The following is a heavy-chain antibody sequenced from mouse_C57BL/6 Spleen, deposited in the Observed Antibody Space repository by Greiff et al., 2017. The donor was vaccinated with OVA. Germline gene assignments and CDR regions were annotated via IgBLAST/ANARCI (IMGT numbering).Heavy chain of an antibody. Sequence: VKLVESGPGLVQPSQSLSITCTVSGFSLTSYGVHWVRQSPGKGLEWLGVIWRGGSTDYNAAFMSRLSITKDNSKSQDFFKMNSLQADDTAIYYCAPHLLQAMDYWGQGTSVTVSS. J-gene: IGHJ4*01. CDR3: APHLLQAMDY. D-gene: IGHD2-10*01. V-gene: IGHV2-5*01. CDR2: IWRGGST. CDR1: GFSLTSYG.